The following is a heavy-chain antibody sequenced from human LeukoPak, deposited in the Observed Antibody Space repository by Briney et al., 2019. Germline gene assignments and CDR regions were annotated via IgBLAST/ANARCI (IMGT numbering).Heavy chain of an antibody. J-gene: IGHJ3*02. V-gene: IGHV1-2*02. D-gene: IGHD6-13*01. CDR3: ARELSAAGRWGAFDI. CDR2: INPNSGDT. CDR1: GYTFTGYY. Sequence: ASVKVSCKASGYTFTGYYMHWVRQAPGQGLEWMGWINPNSGDTNYAQKFQGRVTMTRDTSISTAYMELSRLRSDDTAVYYCARELSAAGRWGAFDIWGQGTTVTVSS.